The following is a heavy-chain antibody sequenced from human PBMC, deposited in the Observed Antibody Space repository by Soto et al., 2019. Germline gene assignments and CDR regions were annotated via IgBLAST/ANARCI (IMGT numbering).Heavy chain of an antibody. CDR1: GFIFRNYW. V-gene: IGHV3-7*01. Sequence: ELQLVESGGDLVQPGGSLRLSCAVSGFIFRNYWMAWARQAPGKGLQWVAVIKQDGSETHYVDSVRGRFTISRDNAKNSLYLYMNSLRADDTAVYYCTRDWDYWGQGILVTVSS. J-gene: IGHJ4*02. CDR3: TRDWDY. CDR2: IKQDGSET.